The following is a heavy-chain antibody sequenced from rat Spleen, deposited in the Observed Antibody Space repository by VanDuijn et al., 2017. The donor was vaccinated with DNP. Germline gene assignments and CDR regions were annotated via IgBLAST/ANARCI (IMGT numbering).Heavy chain of an antibody. CDR3: TTDFERGY. CDR2: ISVGGGNT. J-gene: IGHJ2*01. Sequence: EVRLVESGGGLVQPGRSLKLSCAVSGFTFSKEAMAWVRQAPTKGLEWVASISVGGGNTYYRDSVKGRFTISRDNAENAQYLQMDSLRSEDTATFYCTTDFERGYWGQGVMVTVSS. D-gene: IGHD1-11*01. V-gene: IGHV5S13*01. CDR1: GFTFSKEA.